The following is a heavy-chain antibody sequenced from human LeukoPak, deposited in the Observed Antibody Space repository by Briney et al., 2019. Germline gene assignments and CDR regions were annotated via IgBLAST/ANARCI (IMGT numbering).Heavy chain of an antibody. CDR1: GFTFSSYG. V-gene: IGHV3-7*04. CDR2: IKQDGSKK. CDR3: TRVGYIDEGIDY. J-gene: IGHJ4*02. Sequence: PGGSLRLSCEASGFTFSSYGMHWVRQAPGKGLEWVANIKQDGSKKSYVDSVKGRFTISRDNAKNSLYLQMNSLRAEDTAIYYCTRVGYIDEGIDYWGQGTLVTVSS. D-gene: IGHD5-24*01.